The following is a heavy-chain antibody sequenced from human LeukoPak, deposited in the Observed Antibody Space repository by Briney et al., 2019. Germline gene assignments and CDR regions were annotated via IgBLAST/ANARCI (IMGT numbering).Heavy chain of an antibody. CDR1: GYTFTGYY. D-gene: IGHD6-19*01. CDR2: INPNSGGT. J-gene: IGHJ5*02. V-gene: IGHV1-2*02. CDR3: ARGESSGWINWFDP. Sequence: ASVTVSCKASGYTFTGYYMHWVRQAPGQGLEWMGWINPNSGGTNYAQKFQGRVTMTRDTSISTAYMELSRLRSDDTAVYYCARGESSGWINWFDPWGQGTLVTVSS.